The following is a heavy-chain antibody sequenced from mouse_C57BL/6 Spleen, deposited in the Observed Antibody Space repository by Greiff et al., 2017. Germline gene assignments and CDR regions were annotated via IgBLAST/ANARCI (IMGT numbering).Heavy chain of an antibody. CDR1: GFTFSDYG. CDR3: ARVKIYYYAMDY. V-gene: IGHV5-17*01. CDR2: ISSGSSTI. D-gene: IGHD2-1*01. J-gene: IGHJ4*01. Sequence: EVTLMASGGCLVKPGGSLTLSCAASGFTFSDYGMHWVRQAPEKGLEWVAYISSGSSTIYYADTVKGRFTISRDNAKNTLFLQMTSLRSEDTAMYYCARVKIYYYAMDYWGQGTSVTVSS.